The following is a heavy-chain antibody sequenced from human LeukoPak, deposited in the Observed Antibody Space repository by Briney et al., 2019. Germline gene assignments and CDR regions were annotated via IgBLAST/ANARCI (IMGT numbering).Heavy chain of an antibody. CDR1: GFTFSRYE. J-gene: IGHJ6*02. CDR2: IGSDNKP. D-gene: IGHD3-10*02. Sequence: GGSLRLSCAASGFTFSRYEMNWVRKAPGKGLEWVSSIGSDNKPHYSESVKGRFAISRDNSKSMLFLQLNRLRAGDTALYYCARDLHYYVAMGVWGQGTTVTVSS. CDR3: ARDLHYYVAMGV. V-gene: IGHV3-23*01.